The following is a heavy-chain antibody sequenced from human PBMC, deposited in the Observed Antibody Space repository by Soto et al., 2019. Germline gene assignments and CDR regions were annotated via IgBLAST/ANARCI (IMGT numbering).Heavy chain of an antibody. V-gene: IGHV4-59*01. CDR1: GGSISSYY. CDR3: ARGDDYGDYVTY. D-gene: IGHD4-17*01. J-gene: IGHJ4*02. Sequence: QVQLQESGPGLVKPSETLSLTCTVSGGSISSYYWSWIRQPPGKGLEWIGYIYYSGSTNYNPSLKSRVTISVDTSKNQFSLKLSSVTAADTAVYYCARGDDYGDYVTYWGQGTLVTVSS. CDR2: IYYSGST.